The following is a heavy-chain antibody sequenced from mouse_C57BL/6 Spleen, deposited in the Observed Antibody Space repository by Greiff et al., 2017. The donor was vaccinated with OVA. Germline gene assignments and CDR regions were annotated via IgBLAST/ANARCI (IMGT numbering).Heavy chain of an antibody. CDR2: ISSGGDYI. Sequence: EVHLVESGEGLVKPGGSLKLSCAASGFTFSSYAMSWVRQTPEKRLEWVAYISSGGDYIYYADTVKGRFTISRDNARNTLYLQMSSLKSEDTAMYYCTRGAQAYYFDYWGQGTTLTVSS. V-gene: IGHV5-9-1*02. D-gene: IGHD3-2*02. CDR3: TRGAQAYYFDY. CDR1: GFTFSSYA. J-gene: IGHJ2*01.